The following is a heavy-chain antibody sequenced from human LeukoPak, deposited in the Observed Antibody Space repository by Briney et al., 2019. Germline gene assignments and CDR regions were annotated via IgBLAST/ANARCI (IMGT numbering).Heavy chain of an antibody. CDR3: AREAVPPLNRDYYGMDV. CDR1: GYTFTSYG. V-gene: IGHV1-69*04. CDR2: IIPILGIA. J-gene: IGHJ6*02. Sequence: ASVKVSCKASGYTFTSYGISWVRQAPGQGLEWMGRIIPILGIANYAQKFQGRVTITADKSTSTAYMELSSLRSEDTAVYYCAREAVPPLNRDYYGMDVWGQGTTVTVSS. D-gene: IGHD2-2*01.